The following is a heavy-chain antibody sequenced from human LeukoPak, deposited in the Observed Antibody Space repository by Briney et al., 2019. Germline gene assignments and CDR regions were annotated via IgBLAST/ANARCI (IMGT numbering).Heavy chain of an antibody. CDR1: GYSFTTSW. CDR3: AITYSGNNYFDY. D-gene: IGHD1-26*01. J-gene: IGHJ4*02. V-gene: IGHV5-51*01. CDR2: IYPADSDT. Sequence: GESLKISGMGSGYSFTTSWIGWVRQMPGKGLEWMGIIYPADSDTTYSPSFQGQVTISADKSISTAYLQWSSLRASDTAMYYCAITYSGNNYFDYWDQGTLVTVSS.